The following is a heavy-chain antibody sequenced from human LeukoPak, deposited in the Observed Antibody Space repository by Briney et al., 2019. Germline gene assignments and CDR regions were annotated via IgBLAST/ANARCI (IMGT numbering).Heavy chain of an antibody. D-gene: IGHD6-19*01. J-gene: IGHJ3*02. V-gene: IGHV1-69*01. CDR1: GGTFSSYA. Sequence: SVKVSCKASGGTFSSYAISWVRQAPGQGLEWMGGIIPIFGTANYAQKFQGRVTITADESTSTAYMELSSLRSDDTAVYYCARRVAVARRDAFDIWGQGTMVTVSS. CDR2: IIPIFGTA. CDR3: ARRVAVARRDAFDI.